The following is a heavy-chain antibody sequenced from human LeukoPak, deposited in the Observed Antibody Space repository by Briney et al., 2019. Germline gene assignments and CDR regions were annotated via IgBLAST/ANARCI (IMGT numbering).Heavy chain of an antibody. CDR1: GFTFSSYS. CDR3: AKDRCSNGIGCYYYYMDV. D-gene: IGHD2-8*01. J-gene: IGHJ6*03. V-gene: IGHV3-48*01. Sequence: GGSLRLSCAASGFTFSSYSMNWVCQAPGKGLEWVSYISSSSSTIYYADSVKGRFSISRDSSKNILYLQMNSLRAEDTAVYYCAKDRCSNGIGCYYYYMDVWGKGTTVTISS. CDR2: ISSSSSTI.